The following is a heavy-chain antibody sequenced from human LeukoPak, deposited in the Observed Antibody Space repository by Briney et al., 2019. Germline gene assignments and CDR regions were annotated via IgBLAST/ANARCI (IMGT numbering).Heavy chain of an antibody. Sequence: ASETLSLTCTVAGASISSTNNFWGWIRQTPGKGLEWITTIYYSISTYYNPSLKSRLSISLGTSRNQFSLKLKSVTAADTAVYYCAKSNAYGLIDIWGQGTMVIVSS. CDR2: IYYSIST. CDR3: AKSNAYGLIDI. D-gene: IGHD3-16*01. V-gene: IGHV4-39*07. CDR1: GASISSTNNF. J-gene: IGHJ3*02.